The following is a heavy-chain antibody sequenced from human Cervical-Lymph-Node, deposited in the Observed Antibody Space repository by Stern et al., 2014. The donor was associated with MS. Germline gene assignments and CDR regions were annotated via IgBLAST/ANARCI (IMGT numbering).Heavy chain of an antibody. J-gene: IGHJ4*02. CDR1: GGSVSSGDNY. V-gene: IGHV4-31*03. CDR3: ARSKEHCSSTSCYAGILDS. D-gene: IGHD2-2*01. Sequence: QVQLQESGPGLVKPSQTLSLTCTVSGGSVSSGDNYWTWIRQRPGKGLDWMGYIYYTGSTYYSPPLGVRVTMSLDTSKNQISLKLSSVTAADTAVYYCARSKEHCSSTSCYAGILDSWGQGTLVTVSS. CDR2: IYYTGST.